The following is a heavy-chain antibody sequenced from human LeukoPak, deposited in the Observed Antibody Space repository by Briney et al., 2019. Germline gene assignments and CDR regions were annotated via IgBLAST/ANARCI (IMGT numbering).Heavy chain of an antibody. CDR2: ISSSSSYI. V-gene: IGHV3-21*01. J-gene: IGHJ4*02. D-gene: IGHD3-10*01. CDR3: AKEGEYYDSGSYSDY. Sequence: GGSLRLSCAASGFTFSSYSMNWVRQAPGKGLEWVSSISSSSSYIYYADSVKGRFTISRDNAKNSLYLQMNSLRAEDTAVYYCAKEGEYYDSGSYSDYWGQGTLVTVSS. CDR1: GFTFSSYS.